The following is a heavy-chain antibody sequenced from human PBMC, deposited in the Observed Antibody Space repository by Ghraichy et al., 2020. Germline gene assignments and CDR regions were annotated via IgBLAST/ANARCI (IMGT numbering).Heavy chain of an antibody. J-gene: IGHJ6*02. Sequence: GGSLRLSCAASGFTFRSFGLTWVRQAPGKGLEWVSAITGGGGATYYADSVKGRFTISRDNSKNTLYLQMSSLRAEDTAIYFCVKGDYGENLPPFGMDVWGQGATVTGSS. CDR3: VKGDYGENLPPFGMDV. CDR1: GFTFRSFG. CDR2: ITGGGGAT. D-gene: IGHD4-17*01. V-gene: IGHV3-23*01.